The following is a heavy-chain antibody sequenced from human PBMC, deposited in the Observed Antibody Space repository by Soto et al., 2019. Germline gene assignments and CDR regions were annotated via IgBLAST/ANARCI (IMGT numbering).Heavy chain of an antibody. V-gene: IGHV4-59*02. CDR3: ARGPDHSKVGY. CDR1: DGSVTGYC. D-gene: IGHD4-4*01. J-gene: IGHJ4*02. CDR2: IDYNGRA. Sequence: QVQLQESGPGLVKPSETLPLTCSVSDGSVTGYCWSWIRQPPGKGLEWIGCIDYNGRAHYNPSLTSXXTXSXXTSNNHCSLKLSSVTTTDTAVYYCARGPDHSKVGYWGQGTLVTVSS.